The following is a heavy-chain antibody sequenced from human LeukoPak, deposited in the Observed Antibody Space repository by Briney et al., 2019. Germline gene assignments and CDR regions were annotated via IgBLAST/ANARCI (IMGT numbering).Heavy chain of an antibody. V-gene: IGHV1-18*01. D-gene: IGHD3-10*01. Sequence: ASVKVSCKASGYTLTSYGISWVRQAPGQGLEWMGWISAYNGNTNYAQKLQGRVTMTTDTSTSTAYMELRSLRSDDTAVYYGARFRAGVGEPYGDYWGQGTLVTVSS. J-gene: IGHJ4*02. CDR1: GYTLTSYG. CDR2: ISAYNGNT. CDR3: ARFRAGVGEPYGDY.